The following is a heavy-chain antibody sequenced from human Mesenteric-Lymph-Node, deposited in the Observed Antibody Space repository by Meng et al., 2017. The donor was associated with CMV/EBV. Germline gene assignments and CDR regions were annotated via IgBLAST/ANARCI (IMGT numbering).Heavy chain of an antibody. CDR2: INHSGST. V-gene: IGHV4-34*01. CDR1: GGSFSGYY. D-gene: IGHD3-3*01. Sequence: SETLSLTCAVYGGSFSGYYWSWIRQPPGKGLEWIGEINHSGSTNYNPSLKSRVTISVDTSKNQFSLKLSSVTAADTAVYYCARGSILRFVGYWGQGTLVTVSS. J-gene: IGHJ4*02. CDR3: ARGSILRFVGY.